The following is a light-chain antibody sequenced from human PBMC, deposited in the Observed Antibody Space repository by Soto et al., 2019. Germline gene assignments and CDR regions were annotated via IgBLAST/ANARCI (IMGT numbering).Light chain of an antibody. Sequence: DIQMTQSPSSLSASVGDRVTITCRASQSISNCLNWYQQIPGKAPKLLTYAGSNLQSGVPSRFTGSGSGTDFTLTIGNLQPEDSASYYCEQCYSPPWTFGQGTKVEIK. CDR1: QSISNC. CDR3: EQCYSPPWT. CDR2: AGS. V-gene: IGKV1-39*01. J-gene: IGKJ1*01.